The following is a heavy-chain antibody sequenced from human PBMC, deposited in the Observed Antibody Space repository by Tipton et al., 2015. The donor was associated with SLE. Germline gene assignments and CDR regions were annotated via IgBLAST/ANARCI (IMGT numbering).Heavy chain of an antibody. D-gene: IGHD3-3*01. V-gene: IGHV4-61*09. CDR1: GASIRSGNYY. J-gene: IGHJ3*02. CDR2: IYTGGTT. Sequence: TLSLTCTVSGASIRSGNYYWSWTRQPAGEGLEWIGHIYTGGTTNYNPSVKSRASISVDTTKNQFSLKLNSVTDADTAVYYRAREGERFLERGGAFDIWGQGTVVTVSS. CDR3: AREGERFLERGGAFDI.